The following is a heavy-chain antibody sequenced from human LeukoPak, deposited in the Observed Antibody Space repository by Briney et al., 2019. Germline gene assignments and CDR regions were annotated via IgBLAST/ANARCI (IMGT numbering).Heavy chain of an antibody. CDR3: ARRPYDSSGYYRDDAFDI. D-gene: IGHD3-22*01. Sequence: GESLKISCKGSGYSFTSHWIGWVRQMPGKGLQWMGIIYPGDSDTRYSPSFQGQVTFSADKSISTAYLQWSSLKASDTAMYYCARRPYDSSGYYRDDAFDIWGQGTAVTVSS. V-gene: IGHV5-51*01. CDR2: IYPGDSDT. CDR1: GYSFTSHW. J-gene: IGHJ3*02.